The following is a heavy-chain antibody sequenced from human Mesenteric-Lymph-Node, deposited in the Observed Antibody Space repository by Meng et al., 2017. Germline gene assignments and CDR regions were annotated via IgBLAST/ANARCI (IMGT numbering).Heavy chain of an antibody. Sequence: SETLSLTCTVSGGSISSYYWSWIRQPPGKGLEWIGYIYYSGSTNYNPSLKSRVTISVDTSKNQFSLKLSSVTAADTAVYYCASSTWIQLSTAFDIWGQGTMVTVSS. CDR1: GGSISSYY. D-gene: IGHD5-18*01. V-gene: IGHV4-59*01. CDR2: IYYSGST. CDR3: ASSTWIQLSTAFDI. J-gene: IGHJ3*02.